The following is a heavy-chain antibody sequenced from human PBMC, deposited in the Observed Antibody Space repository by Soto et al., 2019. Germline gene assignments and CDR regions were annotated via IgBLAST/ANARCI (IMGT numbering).Heavy chain of an antibody. CDR1: GFSLSTSGVG. J-gene: IGHJ3*02. Sequence: QITLKESGPTLVKPTQTLTLTCTFSGFSLSTSGVGVGWIRQPPGKALEWLALIYWDDDKRYSPSLKSRLTITKDTTKNQVVLTMTNMDPVDTATYYCAQTDPYSYGLGDAFDIWGQGTMVTVSS. V-gene: IGHV2-5*02. CDR3: AQTDPYSYGLGDAFDI. CDR2: IYWDDDK. D-gene: IGHD5-18*01.